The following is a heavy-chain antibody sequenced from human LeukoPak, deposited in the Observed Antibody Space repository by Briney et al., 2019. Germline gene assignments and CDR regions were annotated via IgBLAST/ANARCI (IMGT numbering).Heavy chain of an antibody. Sequence: SVKVSCKASGGTFSSYAISWVRQAPGQGLEWMGRIIPIFGTANYAQKFQGRVTITTDESTSTAYMELSSLRSEDTAVYYCARAYDYWSGLLGAFDIWGQGTMVTVSS. V-gene: IGHV1-69*05. J-gene: IGHJ3*02. CDR1: GGTFSSYA. D-gene: IGHD3-3*01. CDR2: IIPIFGTA. CDR3: ARAYDYWSGLLGAFDI.